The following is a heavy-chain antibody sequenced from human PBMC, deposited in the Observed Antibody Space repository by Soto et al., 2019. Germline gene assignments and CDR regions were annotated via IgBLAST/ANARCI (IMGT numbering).Heavy chain of an antibody. Sequence: SLRLSCAASGFPFSSYAVHWVLQTPGKGLEWVAVIWYDVSNTYYADSVKGRFTISRDNSKNTLYLEMNSLRAEDTAVYFCVRSDYFGSGTSLGTSNYWGQGTLVTVSS. D-gene: IGHD3-10*01. CDR1: GFPFSSYA. CDR3: VRSDYFGSGTSLGTSNY. V-gene: IGHV3-33*01. CDR2: IWYDVSNT. J-gene: IGHJ4*02.